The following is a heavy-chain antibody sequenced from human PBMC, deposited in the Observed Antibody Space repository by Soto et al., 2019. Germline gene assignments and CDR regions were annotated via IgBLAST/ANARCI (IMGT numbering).Heavy chain of an antibody. CDR3: TTGYSSSSYYYYGMDV. D-gene: IGHD6-6*01. V-gene: IGHV3-15*01. CDR1: GFTFSNAW. CDR2: IKSKTDGGTT. J-gene: IGHJ6*02. Sequence: GGSLRLSCAASGFTFSNAWMSWVRQAPGKGLEWVGRIKSKTDGGTTDYAAPVKGRFTISRDDSKNTLYLQMNSLKTEDTAVYYCTTGYSSSSYYYYGMDVWGQGTTVTVSS.